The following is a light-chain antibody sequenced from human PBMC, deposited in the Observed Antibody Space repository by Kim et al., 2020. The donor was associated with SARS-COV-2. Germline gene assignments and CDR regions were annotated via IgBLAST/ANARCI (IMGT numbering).Light chain of an antibody. CDR2: RNN. Sequence: QTAALTCTGNSNNIGDQGVAWLQQHQGHPPKLLSYRNNKRPSGIAERFSASRSGNAAFLTITGLQPEDEADYYCSAWDDSLKAWVFGGGTQLTVL. J-gene: IGLJ3*02. CDR1: SNNIGDQG. CDR3: SAWDDSLKAWV. V-gene: IGLV10-54*04.